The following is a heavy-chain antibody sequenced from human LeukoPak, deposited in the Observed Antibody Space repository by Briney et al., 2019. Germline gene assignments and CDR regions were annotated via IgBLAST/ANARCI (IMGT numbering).Heavy chain of an antibody. J-gene: IGHJ5*02. CDR2: IYYSGST. Sequence: SETLSLTCTVSGGSISSYYWSWIRQPPGKGLEWIGYIYYSGSTNYNPSLKSRVTISVDTSKNQFSLKLSSVTAADTAVYYCARSRYYDFWSGSSALDWFDPWGQGTLVTVSS. V-gene: IGHV4-59*01. CDR3: ARSRYYDFWSGSSALDWFDP. CDR1: GGSISSYY. D-gene: IGHD3-3*01.